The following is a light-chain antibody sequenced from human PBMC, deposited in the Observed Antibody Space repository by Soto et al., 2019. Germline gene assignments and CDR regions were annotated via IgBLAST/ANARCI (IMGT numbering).Light chain of an antibody. CDR2: GAS. CDR3: QQHGTSPI. Sequence: EVVLTQSPGTLSLSTGERATLSCRASQAVSSILLAWYQQKPGQAPRLLIYGASSRATGIPDRFSGSGSGTDFTLTVSRLEPEDFAVYYCQQHGTSPIFGGGTKVEIK. CDR1: QAVSSIL. J-gene: IGKJ4*01. V-gene: IGKV3-20*01.